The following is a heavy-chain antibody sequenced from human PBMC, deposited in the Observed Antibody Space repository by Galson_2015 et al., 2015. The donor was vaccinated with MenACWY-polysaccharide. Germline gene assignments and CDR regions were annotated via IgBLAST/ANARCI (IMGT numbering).Heavy chain of an antibody. J-gene: IGHJ4*02. CDR2: IGATGGDT. CDR1: GFTFNRFS. CDR3: ARDRITGDSRWEFDY. Sequence: SLRLSCAASGFTFNRFSMSWVRQAPMKGLEWVSGIGATGGDTHYADPVKGRFSISRDNSKNTLFLQMNSLRADDTAIYYCARDRITGDSRWEFDYWGQGILVTVSA. D-gene: IGHD7-27*01. V-gene: IGHV3-23*01.